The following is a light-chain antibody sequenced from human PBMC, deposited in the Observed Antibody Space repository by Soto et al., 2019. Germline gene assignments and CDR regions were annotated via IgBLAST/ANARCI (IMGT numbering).Light chain of an antibody. J-gene: IGKJ1*01. CDR2: DAS. CDR1: QSVSGW. CDR3: QQYNNYLT. V-gene: IGKV1-5*01. Sequence: DIQMSQSPSTLSASGGDRVIITFSASQSVSGWLAWYQQKPGKAPKLLIYDASSLESGVPSRFSGSGSGTEFTLTISSLQPDDFATYYFQQYNNYLTFGQGTKVDIK.